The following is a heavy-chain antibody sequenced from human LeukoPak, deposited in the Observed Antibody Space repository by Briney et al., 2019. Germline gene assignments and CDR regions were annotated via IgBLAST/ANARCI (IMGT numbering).Heavy chain of an antibody. Sequence: SETLSLTCTVSGGSISSSSYYWGWLRQPPGTGLEWIGSIYYSGSTYYNPFLKSRVTISVDTSKNQFSLKLSSVTAADTAVYYCARRVVGATGGGIDYWGQGTLVTVSS. D-gene: IGHD1-26*01. CDR1: GGSISSSSYY. CDR3: ARRVVGATGGGIDY. CDR2: IYYSGST. V-gene: IGHV4-39*01. J-gene: IGHJ4*02.